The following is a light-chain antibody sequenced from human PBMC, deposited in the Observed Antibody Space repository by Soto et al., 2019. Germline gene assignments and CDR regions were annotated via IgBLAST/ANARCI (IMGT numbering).Light chain of an antibody. Sequence: QLVLTQSPSASASLGASVKLTCTLSSGHSNYAIAWHQQQPEKGPRYLMKVNSDGSHSKGDGIPDRFSGSSSGAERYLTISSLQSEDEADYYCQTWGTGPWVFGGGTKVTVL. CDR2: VNSDGSH. J-gene: IGLJ3*02. CDR3: QTWGTGPWV. CDR1: SGHSNYA. V-gene: IGLV4-69*01.